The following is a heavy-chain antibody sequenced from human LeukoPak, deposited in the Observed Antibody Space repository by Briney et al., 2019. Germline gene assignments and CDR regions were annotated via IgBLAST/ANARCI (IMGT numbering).Heavy chain of an antibody. CDR2: INPSDSDT. V-gene: IGHV5-51*01. J-gene: IGHJ4*02. Sequence: GESLKISCKGSGYSVTTYWIYWVRQVPGKCLEWMGSINPSDSDTRYSPSLQGQVTVSADKSISTAYLQWSSLKASDTAMYYCARRAGYSSGWYYFDYWGQGTLVTVSS. CDR3: ARRAGYSSGWYYFDY. CDR1: GYSVTTYW. D-gene: IGHD6-19*01.